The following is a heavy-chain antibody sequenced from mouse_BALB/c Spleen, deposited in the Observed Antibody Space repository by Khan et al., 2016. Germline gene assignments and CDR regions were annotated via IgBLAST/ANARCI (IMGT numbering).Heavy chain of an antibody. CDR3: TRSAYGNHPYYAMDY. V-gene: IGHV1-61*01. J-gene: IGHJ4*01. D-gene: IGHD2-1*01. CDR2: IHPSDSES. CDR1: GYSFTRYW. Sequence: QVQLQQSGTELVRPGASVKLSCKASGYSFTRYWMNWVKQRPGQGLEWIGMIHPSDSESRLNQKFKDKATLTVDNSSSIAYMKLSSPTSEDSAVYYCTRSAYGNHPYYAMDYWGQGTSVTVSS.